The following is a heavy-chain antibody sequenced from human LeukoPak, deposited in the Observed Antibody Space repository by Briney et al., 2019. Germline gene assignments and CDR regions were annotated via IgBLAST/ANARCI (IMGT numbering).Heavy chain of an antibody. Sequence: SVKVSCKASRGTFSSYAISWVRQAPGQGLEWMGRIIPIFGTANYAQKFQGRVTITTDESTSTAYMELSSLRSEDTAVYYCARAALDTAMAPVDPWGQGTLVTVSS. CDR3: ARAALDTAMAPVDP. D-gene: IGHD5-18*01. J-gene: IGHJ5*02. CDR2: IIPIFGTA. V-gene: IGHV1-69*05. CDR1: RGTFSSYA.